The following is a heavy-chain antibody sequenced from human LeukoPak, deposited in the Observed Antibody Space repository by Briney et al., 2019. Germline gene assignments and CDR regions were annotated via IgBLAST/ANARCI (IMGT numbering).Heavy chain of an antibody. Sequence: SETLSLTCAVYGGSFSGYYWSWIRQPPGKGLEWIGEINPGGSTNYNPSLESRLTISVDPSKNQFSLKLSSVTAADTAMYYCAREDCSGGACTSFDYWGQGTLVTVSS. CDR1: GGSFSGYY. D-gene: IGHD2-15*01. V-gene: IGHV4-34*01. CDR2: INPGGST. CDR3: AREDCSGGACTSFDY. J-gene: IGHJ4*02.